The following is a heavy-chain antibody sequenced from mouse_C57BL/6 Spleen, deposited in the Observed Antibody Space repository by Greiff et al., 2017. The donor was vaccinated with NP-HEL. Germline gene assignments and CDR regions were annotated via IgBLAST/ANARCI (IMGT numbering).Heavy chain of an antibody. CDR1: GFTFSSYA. CDR3: AREDQYFDV. J-gene: IGHJ1*03. Sequence: EVQRVESGGGLVKPGGSLKLSCAASGFTFSSYAMSWVRQTPEKRLEWVATISDGGSYTYYPDNVKGRFTISRDNAKNNLYLQMSHLKSEDTAMYYCAREDQYFDVWGTGTTVTVSS. V-gene: IGHV5-4*01. CDR2: ISDGGSYT.